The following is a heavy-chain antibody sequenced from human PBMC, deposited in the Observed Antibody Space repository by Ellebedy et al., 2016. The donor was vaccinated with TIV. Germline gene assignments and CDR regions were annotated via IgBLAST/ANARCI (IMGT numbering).Heavy chain of an antibody. Sequence: PGGSLRLSCAASGFIFNSHGMHSVRQAPGKGLEWVAVISGNGLTPYYADSVKGRFNISRDNSNTSLYLKMNSLRAEDTAVYFCTREGAVRGAPAYLAYDFWGQGTLVNVSS. J-gene: IGHJ4*02. D-gene: IGHD2/OR15-2a*01. CDR1: GFIFNSHG. CDR2: ISGNGLTP. CDR3: TREGAVRGAPAYLAYDF. V-gene: IGHV3-30*13.